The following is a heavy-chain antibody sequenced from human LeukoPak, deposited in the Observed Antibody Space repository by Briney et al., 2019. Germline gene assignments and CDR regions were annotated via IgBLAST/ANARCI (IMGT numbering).Heavy chain of an antibody. D-gene: IGHD3-16*01. CDR3: ATSGGDWFDP. Sequence: SETLSLTCTVSGGSISSSPYYWGWIRQPPGRGLEWIGNIYNSGGTYYNPSLKSRVTILVDTSKNQFFLKLNSVTAADTAFYYCATSGGDWFDPWGQGTLVTVSS. J-gene: IGHJ5*02. V-gene: IGHV4-39*07. CDR1: GGSISSSPYY. CDR2: IYNSGGT.